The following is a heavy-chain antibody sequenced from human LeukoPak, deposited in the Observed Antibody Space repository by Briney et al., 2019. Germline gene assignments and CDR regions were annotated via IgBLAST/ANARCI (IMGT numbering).Heavy chain of an antibody. D-gene: IGHD1-14*01. CDR2: ISNGGVTT. CDR1: GFTFGSYA. J-gene: IGHJ4*02. V-gene: IGHV3-23*01. CDR3: AREPGPGYFDY. Sequence: GGSLRLSCAASGFTFGSYAMSWVRQTPGKSLEWVSIISNGGVTTYYADSVRGRFTISRDNSKDLLYLQMDSLRAEDTAVYYCAREPGPGYFDYWGQGTLVTVSS.